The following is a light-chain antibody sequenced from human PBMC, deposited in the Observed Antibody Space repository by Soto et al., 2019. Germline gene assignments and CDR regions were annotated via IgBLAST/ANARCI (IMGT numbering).Light chain of an antibody. J-gene: IGLJ2*01. CDR3: QSYDSSLSGAV. CDR1: TSNIGAGYD. V-gene: IGLV1-40*01. CDR2: GNS. Sequence: QAVVTQPPSVSGAPGHRVTISCTGSTSNIGAGYDVYWYQQLPGTAPKLLIYGNSNRPSGVPERFSGSKSGTSASLAITGLQAEDEADYYCQSYDSSLSGAVFGGGTKVTVL.